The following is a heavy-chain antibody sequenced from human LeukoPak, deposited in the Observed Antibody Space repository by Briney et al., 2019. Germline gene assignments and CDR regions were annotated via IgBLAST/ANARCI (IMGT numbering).Heavy chain of an antibody. CDR3: ARVEALMVRGRAPFDY. J-gene: IGHJ4*02. CDR2: ISSSGSTI. Sequence: GGSLRLSCAASGFTFSSYEMNWVRQAPGKGLEWVSYISSSGSTIYYADSVKGRFTISRDNAKNSLYLQMNSLRAEDTAVYYCARVEALMVRGRAPFDYLGQGTLVTVSS. CDR1: GFTFSSYE. D-gene: IGHD3-10*01. V-gene: IGHV3-48*03.